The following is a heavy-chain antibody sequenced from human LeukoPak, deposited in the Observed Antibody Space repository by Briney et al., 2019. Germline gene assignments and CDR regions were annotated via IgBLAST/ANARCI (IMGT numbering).Heavy chain of an antibody. CDR2: ISYDGGYK. Sequence: GGSLRLSCEASRFTFSDYAMHWVRQAPGKGLEWVAFISYDGGYKYNADSVKGRFTISRDNSKNTLYLQMNSLRVEDTAVYYCAREGGRGYCSGGSCYSHWEYWGQGTLVSVSS. J-gene: IGHJ4*02. V-gene: IGHV3-30*14. CDR1: RFTFSDYA. D-gene: IGHD2-15*01. CDR3: AREGGRGYCSGGSCYSHWEY.